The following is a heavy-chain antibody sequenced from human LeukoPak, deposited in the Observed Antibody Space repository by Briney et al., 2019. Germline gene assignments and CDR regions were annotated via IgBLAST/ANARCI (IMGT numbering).Heavy chain of an antibody. J-gene: IGHJ4*02. CDR3: ARDLSGWFGERYAKDY. CDR2: INQDESEK. CDR1: GFTFSSYW. Sequence: GGSLRLSCAASGFTFSSYWMNWVRQAPGKGLEWVANINQDESEKYYVDSVKGRFTISRDNAKNSLYLQMNSLRAEDTAVYYCARDLSGWFGERYAKDYWGQGTLVTVSS. D-gene: IGHD3-10*01. V-gene: IGHV3-7*01.